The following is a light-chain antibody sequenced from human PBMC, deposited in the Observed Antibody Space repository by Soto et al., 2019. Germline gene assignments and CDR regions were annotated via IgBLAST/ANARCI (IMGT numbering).Light chain of an antibody. Sequence: QSALTQPASVSGSPGQSVTISCTGTSSDVGRYPYVSWYQQHPGKAPKLMIYDVSNRPSGVSNRFSGSKSVNTAYLTISGLQAEDEADYYCSSYTSSTTQVFGTGTKLTVL. V-gene: IGLV2-14*01. CDR1: SSDVGRYPY. CDR3: SSYTSSTTQV. CDR2: DVS. J-gene: IGLJ1*01.